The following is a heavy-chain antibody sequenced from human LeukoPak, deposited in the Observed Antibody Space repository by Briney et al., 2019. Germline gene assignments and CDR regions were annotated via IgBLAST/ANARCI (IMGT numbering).Heavy chain of an antibody. V-gene: IGHV3-23*01. J-gene: IGHJ4*02. CDR3: AKSGYNRFDY. CDR1: GFTFSSSA. CDR2: ISGSGSGGST. Sequence: GSLRLSCAASGFTFSSSAMSWVRQAPGKGLEGVSSISGSGSGGSTYYADSVKGRFTISRDNSKNTLDLQMNSLSAEDTAVYYCAKSGYNRFDYWGQGTLVTVSS. D-gene: IGHD5-24*01.